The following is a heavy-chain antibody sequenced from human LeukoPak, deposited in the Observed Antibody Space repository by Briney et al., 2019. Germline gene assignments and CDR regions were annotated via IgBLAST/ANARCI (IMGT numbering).Heavy chain of an antibody. CDR3: TRTKYSSAWYLDY. V-gene: IGHV3-49*04. J-gene: IGHJ4*02. Sequence: PGGSLRLSCTTSGFTFGDYAMTWVRQAPGNGLEWVGFIRSKVYGGTTEYAASVKGRFTISRDDYKSIAYLQMNSLEIEDTAVYYCTRTKYSSAWYLDYWGQGTLVTVSS. CDR2: IRSKVYGGTT. CDR1: GFTFGDYA. D-gene: IGHD6-19*01.